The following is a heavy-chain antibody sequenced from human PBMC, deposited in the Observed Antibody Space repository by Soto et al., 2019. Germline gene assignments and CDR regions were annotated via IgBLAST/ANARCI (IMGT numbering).Heavy chain of an antibody. CDR1: GYTFTSYG. CDR2: INPSGGST. D-gene: IGHD3-22*01. J-gene: IGHJ5*02. CDR3: ARVPSPYYYDSSGDGRYNWFAP. V-gene: IGHV1-46*01. Sequence: GASVKVSCKASGYTFTSYGISWVRQAPGQGLEWMGWINPSGGSTSYAQKFQGRVTMTRDTSTSTVYMELSSLRSEDTAVYYCARVPSPYYYDSSGDGRYNWFAPWGQGTLVTVSS.